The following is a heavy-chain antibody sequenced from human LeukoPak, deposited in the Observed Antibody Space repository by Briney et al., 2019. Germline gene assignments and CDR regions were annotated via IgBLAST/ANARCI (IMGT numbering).Heavy chain of an antibody. CDR2: ISGSGGST. CDR3: AKLLTTTGDYYGMDV. CDR1: GFTFSSYA. V-gene: IGHV3-23*01. D-gene: IGHD4-17*01. J-gene: IGHJ6*02. Sequence: GGSLRLSCAASGFTFSSYAMSWVRQAPGKELEWVAAISGSGGSTYYADSVKGRFTISRDNSKNTPYLQMNSLRAEATAVYYCAKLLTTTGDYYGMDVWGQGTPVTVSS.